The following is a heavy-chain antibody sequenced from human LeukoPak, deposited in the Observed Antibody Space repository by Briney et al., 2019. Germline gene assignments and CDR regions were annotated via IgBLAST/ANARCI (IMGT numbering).Heavy chain of an antibody. D-gene: IGHD2-15*01. CDR1: GFTFSSYG. CDR3: AKVRGYCTGGSCYADY. Sequence: GGSLRLSCAASGFTFSSYGMHWVRQAPGKGLEWVAVISDDGSNKYYEDSVKGRFTISRDNSKNTLYLQMNRLKTEDTAVYYCAKVRGYCTGGSCYADYWGQGTLVTVSS. J-gene: IGHJ4*02. CDR2: ISDDGSNK. V-gene: IGHV3-30*18.